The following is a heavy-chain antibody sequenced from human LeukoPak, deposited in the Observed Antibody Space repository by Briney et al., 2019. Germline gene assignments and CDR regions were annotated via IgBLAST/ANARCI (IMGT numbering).Heavy chain of an antibody. Sequence: GGSLRLSCAASGFTFSSYGMHWVRQAPGKGLERVAFIRYDGSNKYYADSVKGRFTISRDNSKNTLYLQMNSLRAEDTAVYYCAKGPWVPCSGGSCYPDAFDIWGQGTMVTVSS. V-gene: IGHV3-30*02. D-gene: IGHD2-15*01. J-gene: IGHJ3*02. CDR3: AKGPWVPCSGGSCYPDAFDI. CDR1: GFTFSSYG. CDR2: IRYDGSNK.